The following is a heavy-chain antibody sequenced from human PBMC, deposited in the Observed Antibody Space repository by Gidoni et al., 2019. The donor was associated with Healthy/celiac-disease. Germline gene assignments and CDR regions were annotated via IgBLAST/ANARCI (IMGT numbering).Heavy chain of an antibody. J-gene: IGHJ6*02. CDR2: ISYDGSNK. Sequence: QVQLVESGGGVVQPGRSLRLSCAASGFTFSSYAMHWVRQAPGKGLEWVAVISYDGSNKYYADSGKGRFTISRDNSKNTLYLQMNSLRAEDTAVYYCARDRGLYCSSTSCYMYGMDVWGQGTTVTVSS. CDR3: ARDRGLYCSSTSCYMYGMDV. CDR1: GFTFSSYA. V-gene: IGHV3-30-3*01. D-gene: IGHD2-2*02.